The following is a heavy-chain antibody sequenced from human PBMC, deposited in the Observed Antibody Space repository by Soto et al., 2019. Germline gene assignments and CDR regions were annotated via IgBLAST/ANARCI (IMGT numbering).Heavy chain of an antibody. J-gene: IGHJ6*02. CDR2: IIPIFGTA. CDR3: ARGRAAAGTYYYYGMDV. V-gene: IGHV1-69*13. CDR1: GGTFSSYA. Sequence: SVKVSCKASGGTFSSYAISWVRQAPGQGLEWMGGIIPIFGTANYAQKFQGRVTITADESTSTAYMELSSLRSEDTAVYYCARGRAAAGTYYYYGMDVWGQGTTVTAP. D-gene: IGHD6-13*01.